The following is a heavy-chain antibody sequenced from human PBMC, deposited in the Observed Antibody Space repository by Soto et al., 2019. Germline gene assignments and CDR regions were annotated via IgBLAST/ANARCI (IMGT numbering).Heavy chain of an antibody. CDR2: IYNDGTYS. D-gene: IGHD3-10*01. V-gene: IGHV3-74*01. CDR3: TRGPRPISTGTGAY. CDR1: GFIFKMYW. J-gene: IGHJ4*02. Sequence: EVQLVESGGGLVPPGGSVRLSCAASGFIFKMYWMHWVRQSPGKGLVWISRIYNDGTYSDYADSVRGRFTISRDNVNDTLYLQMKNLRAEDSGLYYCTRGPRPISTGTGAYWGQGTQVIVSS.